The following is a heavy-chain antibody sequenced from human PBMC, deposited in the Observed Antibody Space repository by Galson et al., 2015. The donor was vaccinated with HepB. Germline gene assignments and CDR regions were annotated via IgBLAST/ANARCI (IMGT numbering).Heavy chain of an antibody. CDR3: AKDAVGASGY. CDR2: ISYDGSYK. CDR1: SSYG. V-gene: IGHV3-30*18. J-gene: IGHJ4*02. D-gene: IGHD1-26*01. Sequence: SSYGMHWVRQAPGKGLEWVAVISYDGSYKYYADSVKGRFTISRDNSKNTLYLQMNSLRAEDTAVYYCAKDAVGASGYWGQGTLVTVSS.